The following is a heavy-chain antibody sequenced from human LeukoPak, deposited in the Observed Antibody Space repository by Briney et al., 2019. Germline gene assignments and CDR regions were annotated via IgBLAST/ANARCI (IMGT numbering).Heavy chain of an antibody. J-gene: IGHJ4*02. V-gene: IGHV3-7*01. CDR1: GFIFSNYW. CDR3: AGYVGWSPVYY. Sequence: PGGSLRLSCAACGFIFSNYWMSWVGQAPGKGLEGVANITQDGSEKYYADSVKGRFTISRDNAKNSLYLQMNSLRAEDTAVYYCAGYVGWSPVYYRGQGTLGTVSS. D-gene: IGHD6-19*01. CDR2: ITQDGSEK.